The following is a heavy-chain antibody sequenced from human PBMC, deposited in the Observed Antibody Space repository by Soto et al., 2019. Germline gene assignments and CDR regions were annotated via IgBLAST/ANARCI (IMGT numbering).Heavy chain of an antibody. J-gene: IGHJ4*02. V-gene: IGHV1-69*12. Sequence: QVQLVQSGAEVKTPGSSVTVSCKASGDTSTPYAISWVRQAPGQGLEWLGGIIPIAGTPTYAQKFQGRVTISEDGSTSTTSMELTRLTSEDTAVYYCARGYCVSSSCHSLDSWGQGTPVTVSS. CDR2: IIPIAGTP. CDR1: GDTSTPYA. CDR3: ARGYCVSSSCHSLDS. D-gene: IGHD2-15*01.